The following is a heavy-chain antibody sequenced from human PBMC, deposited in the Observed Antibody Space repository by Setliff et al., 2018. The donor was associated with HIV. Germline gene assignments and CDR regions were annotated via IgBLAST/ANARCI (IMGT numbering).Heavy chain of an antibody. CDR1: GGSISSGVFY. J-gene: IGHJ3*02. CDR2: IHYSGST. Sequence: SETLSLTCTVSGGSISSGVFYWSWIRQHPGKGLEWIGYIHYSGSTYYKPPLKSPVSMSVDTSKNQFSLKLSSVTAADTAVYYCARASAERSSVRGLGIAFDIWGQGTMVTVSS. CDR3: ARASAERSSVRGLGIAFDI. D-gene: IGHD3-10*01. V-gene: IGHV4-31*01.